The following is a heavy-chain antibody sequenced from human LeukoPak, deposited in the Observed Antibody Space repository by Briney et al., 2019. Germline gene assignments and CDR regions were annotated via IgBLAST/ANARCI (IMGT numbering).Heavy chain of an antibody. CDR1: GFTFSSYA. J-gene: IGHJ6*03. V-gene: IGHV3-23*01. CDR2: ISGSGGST. D-gene: IGHD4-17*01. CDR3: ARVASYGDHANYYYYYMDV. Sequence: GGSLRLSCAASGFTFSSYAMSWVRQAPGKGLEWVSAISGSGGSTYYADSVKGRFTISRDNSKNTLYLQMNSLRAEDTAVYYCARVASYGDHANYYYYYMDVWGKGTTVTISS.